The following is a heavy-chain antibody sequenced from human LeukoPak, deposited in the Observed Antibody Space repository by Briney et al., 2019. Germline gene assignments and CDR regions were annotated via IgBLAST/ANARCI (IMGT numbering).Heavy chain of an antibody. CDR2: ISGSGGST. CDR3: AKDKDVVVPAAIGDY. V-gene: IGHV3-23*01. D-gene: IGHD2-2*02. CDR1: GFTFSSYA. Sequence: GGSLRLSCAASGFTFSSYAMSWVRQAPGKGLEWVSDISGSGGSTYYADSVKGRFTISRDNSKNTLYLQMNSLRAEDTAVYYCAKDKDVVVPAAIGDYWGQGTLVTVSS. J-gene: IGHJ4*02.